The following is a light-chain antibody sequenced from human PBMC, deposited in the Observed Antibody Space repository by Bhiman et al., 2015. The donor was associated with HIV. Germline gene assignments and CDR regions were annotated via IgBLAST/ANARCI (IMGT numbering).Light chain of an antibody. J-gene: IGLJ2*01. CDR3: SSYGGTTNWGA. CDR1: SSDVGGYDY. V-gene: IGLV2-8*01. CDR2: EVN. Sequence: QSALTQPASVSGSPGQSITISCTGTSSDVGGYDYVSWYQQYPGKAPKLIIYEVNKRPSGVPARFSGSKSGNTASLTVSGLQDEDEADYYCSSYGGTTNWGAFGGGTKLTVL.